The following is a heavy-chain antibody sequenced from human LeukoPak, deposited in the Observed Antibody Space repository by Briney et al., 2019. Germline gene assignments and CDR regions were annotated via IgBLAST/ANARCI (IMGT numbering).Heavy chain of an antibody. J-gene: IGHJ4*02. V-gene: IGHV3-30*04. CDR2: ISYDGSNK. Sequence: GGSLRLSCVASGFTFSSYAMHWVRQAPGKGLEWVAVISYDGSNKYYADSVKGRFTISRDNSKNTLYLQMNSLRAEDTAVYYCARSVVVTATPGYWGQGTLVTVSS. CDR3: ARSVVVTATPGY. D-gene: IGHD2-21*02. CDR1: GFTFSSYA.